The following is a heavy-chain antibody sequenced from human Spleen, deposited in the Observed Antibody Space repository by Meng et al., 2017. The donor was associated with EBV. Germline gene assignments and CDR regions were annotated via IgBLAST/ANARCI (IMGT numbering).Heavy chain of an antibody. CDR2: IYYSGST. J-gene: IGHJ4*02. Sequence: HLQLQESGPGLVNPSGTLSLTCTVSGGSISSSSYYWGWTRQPPGKGLEWIGSIYYSGSTYYNPSLKSRVTISVDTSKNQFSLKLSSVTAADTAVYYCARGPTTMAHDFDYWGQGTLVTVSS. CDR1: GGSISSSSYY. CDR3: ARGPTTMAHDFDY. V-gene: IGHV4-39*07. D-gene: IGHD4-11*01.